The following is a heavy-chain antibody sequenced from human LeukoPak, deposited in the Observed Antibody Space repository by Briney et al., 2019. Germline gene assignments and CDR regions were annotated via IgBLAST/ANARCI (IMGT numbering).Heavy chain of an antibody. CDR3: ARGFEASPNWFDP. Sequence: GGSLRLSCAASGFTFDDYAMHWVRQAPGKGLEWVSGISWNSGSMDYADSVKGRFTISRDNAKNSLYLQMNSLRVDDTAVYYCARGFEASPNWFDPWGQGTLVTVSS. CDR1: GFTFDDYA. V-gene: IGHV3-9*01. CDR2: ISWNSGSM. J-gene: IGHJ5*02.